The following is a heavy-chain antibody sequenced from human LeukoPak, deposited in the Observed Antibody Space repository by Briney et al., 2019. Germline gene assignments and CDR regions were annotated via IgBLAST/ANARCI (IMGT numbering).Heavy chain of an antibody. CDR3: ARARDGYNFNDSDYFDY. D-gene: IGHD5-24*01. V-gene: IGHV1-46*01. J-gene: IGHJ4*02. CDR2: INPSGGST. CDR1: GYTFTNYY. Sequence: GASVKVSCKASGYTFTNYYMHWVRQAPGQGLEWMGIINPSGGSTNYAQKFQGRVTMTRDMSTSTVYMELSSLRSEDTAVYYCARARDGYNFNDSDYFDYWGQGTLVTVSS.